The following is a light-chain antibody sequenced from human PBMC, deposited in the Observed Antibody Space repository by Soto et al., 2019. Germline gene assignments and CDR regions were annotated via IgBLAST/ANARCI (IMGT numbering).Light chain of an antibody. J-gene: IGKJ5*01. CDR3: QQYHSYPIT. V-gene: IGKV1-5*03. CDR2: KAS. CDR1: QSVRRW. Sequence: DIQMTQSPSTLSASVGDRVTITCRASQSVRRWLAWYQQKPGKAPKLLIYKASTLESGAPSSFSGSGSGTEFTLTISSLQADDFASYYCQQYHSYPITFGQGKRLDIK.